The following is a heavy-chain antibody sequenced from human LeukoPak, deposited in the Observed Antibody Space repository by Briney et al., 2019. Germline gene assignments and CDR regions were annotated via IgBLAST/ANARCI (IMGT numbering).Heavy chain of an antibody. CDR3: VRGADTGYSSDS. D-gene: IGHD3-9*01. CDR1: GFTFSRYW. J-gene: IGHJ4*02. CDR2: INSDGRST. Sequence: GGSLRLSCAASGFTFSRYWMHWVRQAPGKGLVWVSRINSDGRSTNYADSVKGRFSISRDNAENALYLQMNSLRVEDTAVYYCVRGADTGYSSDSWGQGTLVTVSS. V-gene: IGHV3-74*01.